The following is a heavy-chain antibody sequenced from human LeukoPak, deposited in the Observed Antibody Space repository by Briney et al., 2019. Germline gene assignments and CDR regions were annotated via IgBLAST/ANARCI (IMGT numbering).Heavy chain of an antibody. CDR3: AKDRFSPSYYFDY. Sequence: GGSLRLSCAASGFTFSSYAVSWVRQAPGKGLEWVSAISGSGGSTYYADSVKGRFTISRDNSKNTLYLQVNSLRAEDTAVYYCAKDRFSPSYYFDYWGQGTLVTVSS. CDR2: ISGSGGST. CDR1: GFTFSSYA. V-gene: IGHV3-23*01. J-gene: IGHJ4*02. D-gene: IGHD3-3*01.